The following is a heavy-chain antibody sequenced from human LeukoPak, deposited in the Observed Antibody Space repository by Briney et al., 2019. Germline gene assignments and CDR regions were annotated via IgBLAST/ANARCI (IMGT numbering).Heavy chain of an antibody. CDR2: IVVGSGNR. V-gene: IGHV1-58*02. CDR1: GFTFASSA. Sequence: GASVKVSCKASGFTFASSAIQWVRQARGQRLEWIGWIVVGSGNRRYAQKFQERVTITTDMSTSTAYMELNSLTSEDTAVYYYAAERYSDSCCWFDPWGQGTLVTVSS. D-gene: IGHD1-26*01. J-gene: IGHJ5*02. CDR3: AAERYSDSCCWFDP.